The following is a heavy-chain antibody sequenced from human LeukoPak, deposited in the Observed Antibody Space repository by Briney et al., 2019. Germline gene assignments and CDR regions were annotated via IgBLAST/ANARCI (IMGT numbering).Heavy chain of an antibody. D-gene: IGHD2-2*01. CDR1: GGSISSYY. V-gene: IGHV4-4*07. Sequence: SEALSLTCTVSGGSISSYYWSWIRQPAGKGLEWIGRIYTSGSTNYNPSLKSRVTMSVDTSKNQFSLKLSSVTAADTAVYYCARERVGYCSSTSCATHAFDIWGQGTMVTVSS. CDR3: ARERVGYCSSTSCATHAFDI. CDR2: IYTSGST. J-gene: IGHJ3*02.